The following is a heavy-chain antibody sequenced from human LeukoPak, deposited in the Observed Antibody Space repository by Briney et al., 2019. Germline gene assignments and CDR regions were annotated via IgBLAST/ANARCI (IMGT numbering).Heavy chain of an antibody. Sequence: GGSLRLSCSASGFTFSSYSMHWVRQAPGRGLEYVSAISSNGGSTYYADSVTGRFTISRDNSKNTLYLQMSSLRAEDTAVYYCVKDRTMVRGVMLYYYYGMDVWGKGTTVTVSS. D-gene: IGHD3-10*01. CDR3: VKDRTMVRGVMLYYYYGMDV. CDR1: GFTFSSYS. CDR2: ISSNGGST. V-gene: IGHV3-64D*06. J-gene: IGHJ6*04.